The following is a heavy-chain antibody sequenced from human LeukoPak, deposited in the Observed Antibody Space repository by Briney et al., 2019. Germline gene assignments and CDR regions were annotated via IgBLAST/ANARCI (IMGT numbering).Heavy chain of an antibody. J-gene: IGHJ4*02. CDR3: ARRRFGEPFDY. Sequence: SETLSLTCTVSGYSISSGSYWGWVRQPPGKGLEWIGSMYHSGTIYYAPSLKSRVTISADTSKNQFSLKLSSVTAADTAVYYCARRRFGEPFDYWGQGTLVTVSS. V-gene: IGHV4-38-2*02. CDR2: MYHSGTI. D-gene: IGHD3-10*01. CDR1: GYSISSGSY.